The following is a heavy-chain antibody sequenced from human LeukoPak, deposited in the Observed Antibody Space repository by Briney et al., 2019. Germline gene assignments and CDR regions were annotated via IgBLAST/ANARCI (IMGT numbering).Heavy chain of an antibody. D-gene: IGHD2-15*01. CDR3: ARRRSVDGRTFQH. J-gene: IGHJ1*01. CDR2: MNPNSANT. CDR1: GYTFTSYD. Sequence: ASVKVSCKASGYTFTSYDINWVRQATGQGLEWMGWMNPNSANTGYAQKFQGRVTMTRNTSTSTAYMELSSLRSEDTAVYYCARRRSVDGRTFQHWGQGTLVTVSS. V-gene: IGHV1-8*01.